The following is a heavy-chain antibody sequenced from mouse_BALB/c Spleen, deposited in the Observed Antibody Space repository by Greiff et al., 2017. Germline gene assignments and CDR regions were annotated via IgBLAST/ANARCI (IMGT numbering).Heavy chain of an antibody. D-gene: IGHD2-3*01. CDR1: GYSITSDYA. Sequence: DVKVEESGPGLVKPSQSLSLTCTVTGYSITSDYAWNWIRQFPGNKLEWMGYISYSGSTSYNPSLKSRISITRDTSKNQFFLQLNSVTTEDTATYYCARAYDGYTGYFDVWGAGTTVTVSS. CDR3: ARAYDGYTGYFDV. CDR2: ISYSGST. V-gene: IGHV3-2*02. J-gene: IGHJ1*01.